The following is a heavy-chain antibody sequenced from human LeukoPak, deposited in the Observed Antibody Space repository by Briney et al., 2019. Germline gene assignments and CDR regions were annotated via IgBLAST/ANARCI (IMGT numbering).Heavy chain of an antibody. CDR1: GFTFNSYA. CDR3: ARNQQLGGHSYYYYGMDV. D-gene: IGHD3-16*01. V-gene: IGHV3-23*01. J-gene: IGHJ6*02. CDR2: ISGGGVTT. Sequence: PGGSLRLSCAASGFTFNSYAMSWVRQAPGKGLEWVSVISGGGVTTYYADSVKGRFTISRDNSKNTLYLQMNSLRADDTAIYYCARNQQLGGHSYYYYGMDVWGQGTTVTVSS.